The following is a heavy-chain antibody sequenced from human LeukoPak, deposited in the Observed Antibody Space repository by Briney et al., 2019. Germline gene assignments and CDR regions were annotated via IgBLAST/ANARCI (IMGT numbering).Heavy chain of an antibody. Sequence: SGGSLRLSCAASGFTFSSYAMSWVRQAPGKGLEWVSAISGSGGSTYYADSVKGRFTISRDNSKNTLYLQMNSLRAEDTAVYYCAKNGELQYYFDYWGQGTLVTVSS. CDR2: ISGSGGST. CDR1: GFTFSSYA. J-gene: IGHJ4*02. D-gene: IGHD1-26*01. V-gene: IGHV3-23*01. CDR3: AKNGELQYYFDY.